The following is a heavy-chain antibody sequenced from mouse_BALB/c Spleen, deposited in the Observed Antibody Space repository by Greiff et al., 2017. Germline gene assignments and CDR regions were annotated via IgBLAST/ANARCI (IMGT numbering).Heavy chain of an antibody. CDR1: GFTFTDYY. J-gene: IGHJ4*01. V-gene: IGHV7-3*02. CDR2: IRNKANGYTT. CDR3: ARDSEYYAMDY. Sequence: EVKLVESGGGLVQPGGSLRLSCATSGFTFTDYYMSWVRQPPGKALEWLGFIRNKANGYTTEYSASVKGRFTISRDNSQSILYLQMNTLRAEDSATYYCARDSEYYAMDYWGQGTSVTVSS. D-gene: IGHD3-2*02.